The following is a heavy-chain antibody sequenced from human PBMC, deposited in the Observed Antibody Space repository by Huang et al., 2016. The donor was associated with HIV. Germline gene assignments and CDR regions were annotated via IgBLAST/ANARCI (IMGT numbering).Heavy chain of an antibody. CDR1: GFSISSYW. CDR2: INSDGSST. Sequence: EVQLVESGGGLVQPGGSLRLSCAASGFSISSYWMHWVRQAPGKGLVLVSRINSDGSSTSYAESWKGRFTISRGNAKNTLYLQMNSLRAEDTAVYYCARDPRIQSWLNFFDYWGQGTLVSVSS. V-gene: IGHV3-74*01. D-gene: IGHD3-22*01. CDR3: ARDPRIQSWLNFFDY. J-gene: IGHJ4*02.